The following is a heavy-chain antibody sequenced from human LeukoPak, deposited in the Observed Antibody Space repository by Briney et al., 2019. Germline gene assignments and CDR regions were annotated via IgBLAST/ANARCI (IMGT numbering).Heavy chain of an antibody. V-gene: IGHV3-30*02. Sequence: GGSLRLSCAASGFTFSSYGMHWVRQAPGKGLEWVAFIRYDGSNKYYADSVKGRFTISRDNSKNTLYLQMNSLRAEDTAVYYCAKDWSGSSVGFDYWGQGTLVTVSS. CDR3: AKDWSGSSVGFDY. J-gene: IGHJ4*02. CDR1: GFTFSSYG. D-gene: IGHD1-26*01. CDR2: IRYDGSNK.